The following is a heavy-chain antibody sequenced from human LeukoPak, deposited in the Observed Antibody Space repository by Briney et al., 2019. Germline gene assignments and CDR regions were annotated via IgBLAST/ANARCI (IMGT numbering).Heavy chain of an antibody. V-gene: IGHV4-39*01. D-gene: IGHD3-10*01. Sequence: PSETLSLTCTVSGGSISSSSYYWGWIRQPPGKGLEWIGSIYYSGSTYYNPSLKSRVTISVDTSKNQFSLKLSSVTAADTAVYYCARLGITMVRGVIGFDPWGQGTLVTVSS. CDR3: ARLGITMVRGVIGFDP. CDR2: IYYSGST. CDR1: GGSISSSSYY. J-gene: IGHJ5*02.